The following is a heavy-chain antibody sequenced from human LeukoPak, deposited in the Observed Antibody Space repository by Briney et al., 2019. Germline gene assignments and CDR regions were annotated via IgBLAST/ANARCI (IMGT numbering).Heavy chain of an antibody. J-gene: IGHJ5*02. V-gene: IGHV5-51*01. Sequence: GESLKISCKGSGYSFTSYWIGWVRQMPGKGLEWMGIIYPGDSDTRYSPSFQGQVTISADKSISTAYLQWSSLKASDTAMYYCVRPKYYYDSSGYSNWFDPWGQGTLVTVSS. D-gene: IGHD3-22*01. CDR1: GYSFTSYW. CDR3: VRPKYYYDSSGYSNWFDP. CDR2: IYPGDSDT.